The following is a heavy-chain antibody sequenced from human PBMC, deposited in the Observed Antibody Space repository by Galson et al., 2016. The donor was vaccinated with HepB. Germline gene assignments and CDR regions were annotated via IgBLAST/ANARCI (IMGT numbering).Heavy chain of an antibody. CDR2: ISGSGDNT. Sequence: SLRLSCAASGFTFSSYAMSWVRQAPGKGLEWVSGISGSGDNTYYADSVKGRFTISRDNSKNTLHLQMNSLRAEDTAVYPCAKTWDPYCGGDCYSFDYWGQGTLVTVSS. CDR3: AKTWDPYCGGDCYSFDY. D-gene: IGHD2-21*02. J-gene: IGHJ4*02. V-gene: IGHV3-23*01. CDR1: GFTFSSYA.